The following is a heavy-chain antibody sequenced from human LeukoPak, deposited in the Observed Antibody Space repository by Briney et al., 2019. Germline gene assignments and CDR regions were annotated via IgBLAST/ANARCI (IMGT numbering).Heavy chain of an antibody. CDR1: GYTFTGYY. CDR3: ARGWVRGNWFDP. V-gene: IGHV1-2*02. CDR2: INPNSGGT. Sequence: ASVKVSCTASGYTFTGYYMHWVRQAPGQGLEWMGWINPNSGGTNYAQKFQGRVTMTRDTSTSTVYMELSSLRSEDTAVYYCARGWVRGNWFDPWGQGTLVTVSS. D-gene: IGHD3-16*01. J-gene: IGHJ5*02.